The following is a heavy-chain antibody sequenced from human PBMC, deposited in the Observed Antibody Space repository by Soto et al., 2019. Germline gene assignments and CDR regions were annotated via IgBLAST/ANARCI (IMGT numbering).Heavy chain of an antibody. CDR2: IIPLFGTT. J-gene: IGHJ5*02. CDR3: ARDQSWHDLVWWFDP. V-gene: IGHV1-69*13. D-gene: IGHD1-1*01. CDR1: GGTFSSYI. Sequence: SVKVSCKASGGTFSSYIISWVRQAPGQGLEWVGGIIPLFGTTNYPQKFQGRVTITADEYTSTVYMELSSLRSDDTAVYYCARDQSWHDLVWWFDPWGQGTLVTVSS.